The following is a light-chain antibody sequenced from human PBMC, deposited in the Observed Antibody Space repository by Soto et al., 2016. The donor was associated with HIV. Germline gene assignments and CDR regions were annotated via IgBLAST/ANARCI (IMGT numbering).Light chain of an antibody. CDR3: QQYNSYPWT. Sequence: DIRMTQSPSTLSASLGDRVTITCRASQSINKWLAWYQQKPGKAPNLLIYKAPTSQSGVPSTFSGSGSGTEFTLIISSLQPDDFATYYCQQYNSYPWTFGQRDQGGNQT. J-gene: IGKJ1*01. V-gene: IGKV1-5*03. CDR1: QSINKW. CDR2: KAP.